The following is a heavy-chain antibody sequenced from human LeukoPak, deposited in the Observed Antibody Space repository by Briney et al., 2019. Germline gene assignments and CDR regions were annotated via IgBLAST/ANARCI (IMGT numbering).Heavy chain of an antibody. CDR2: IIPILGIA. V-gene: IGHV1-69*04. Sequence: SVKVSCKASGGTLSSYAIRWVRQAPGQGLEWMGRIIPILGIANYAQKFQGRVTITADKSTSTAYMELSSLRSEDTVVYYCARAYCSSTSCSYYCGMDVWGQGTTVTVSS. D-gene: IGHD2-2*01. CDR3: ARAYCSSTSCSYYCGMDV. CDR1: GGTLSSYA. J-gene: IGHJ6*02.